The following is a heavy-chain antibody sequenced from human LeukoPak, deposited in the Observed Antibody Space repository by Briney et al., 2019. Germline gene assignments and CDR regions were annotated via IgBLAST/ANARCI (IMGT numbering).Heavy chain of an antibody. D-gene: IGHD2-15*01. CDR1: GYTFTSYA. J-gene: IGHJ4*02. Sequence: ASVKVSCKASGYTFTSYAISWVRQAPGEGLEWMGWISAYNGDTDYAQKLQGRVTMTTDTSTNTAYMELRSLRSDDTAVFYCARQQCRGGSCHWGYYFDYWGQGTLVTVSS. CDR2: ISAYNGDT. V-gene: IGHV1-18*01. CDR3: ARQQCRGGSCHWGYYFDY.